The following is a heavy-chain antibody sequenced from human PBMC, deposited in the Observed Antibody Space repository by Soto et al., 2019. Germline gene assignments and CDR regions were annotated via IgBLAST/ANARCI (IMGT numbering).Heavy chain of an antibody. V-gene: IGHV4-31*03. J-gene: IGHJ6*02. CDR1: GGSISSGGYY. CDR2: IYYSGST. D-gene: IGHD2-21*01. Sequence: LSLTCTVSGGSISSGGYYWSWIRQHPGKGLEWIGYIYYSGSTYYNPSLKSRVTISVDTSKNQFSLKLSSVTAADTAVYYCARDFAPGGDTRYYYYGMAVWGQGTTVTVSS. CDR3: ARDFAPGGDTRYYYYGMAV.